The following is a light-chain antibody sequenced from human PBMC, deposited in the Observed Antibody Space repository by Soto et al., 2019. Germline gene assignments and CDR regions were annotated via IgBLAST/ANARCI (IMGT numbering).Light chain of an antibody. CDR3: QQYGSSPRT. CDR2: GAS. Sequence: EIVLTQSPGTLSLSPGERATLSCRASQSVRSNYLAWYQQKPGQAPRLLIYGASSRATGIPDRFSGSGSGTDFTLTINRLEHEDFAVYYCQQYGSSPRTFGQGTKVEIK. CDR1: QSVRSNY. J-gene: IGKJ1*01. V-gene: IGKV3-20*01.